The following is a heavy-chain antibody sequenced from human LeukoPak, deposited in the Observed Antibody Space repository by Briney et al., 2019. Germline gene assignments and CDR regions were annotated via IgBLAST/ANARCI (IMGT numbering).Heavy chain of an antibody. CDR2: IIPIFVTA. D-gene: IGHD3-10*01. Sequence: SVKVSCKASGGSFSSYAISWVRQAPGQGLEWMGGIIPIFVTANYAQKFQGRVTITADESTSTAYMELSSLRSEDTAVYYCARITMVRGVPGEFDPWGQGTLVTVSS. J-gene: IGHJ5*02. V-gene: IGHV1-69*13. CDR1: GGSFSSYA. CDR3: ARITMVRGVPGEFDP.